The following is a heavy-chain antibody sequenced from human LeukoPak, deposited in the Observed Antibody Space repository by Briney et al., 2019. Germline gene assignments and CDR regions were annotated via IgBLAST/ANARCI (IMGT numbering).Heavy chain of an antibody. CDR2: IYHSGSS. V-gene: IGHV4-30-4*01. Sequence: NASETLSLTCTVSGGSISRGDFYWTWIRQPPGKGLEWIGYIYHSGSSYYNPSLKSRVTISVDTSKNQFSLRLSSVSAADTAVYYCARVNDHLWGRLDYWGQGTLVTVSS. CDR1: GGSISRGDFY. CDR3: ARVNDHLWGRLDY. J-gene: IGHJ4*02. D-gene: IGHD3-16*01.